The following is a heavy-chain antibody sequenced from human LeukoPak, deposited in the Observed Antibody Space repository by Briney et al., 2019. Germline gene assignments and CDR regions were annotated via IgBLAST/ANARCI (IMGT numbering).Heavy chain of an antibody. CDR1: VYTFTGYN. J-gene: IGHJ5*02. D-gene: IGHD3-10*01. CDR2: INPNSGGT. V-gene: IGHV1-2*02. CDR3: ATAGVLWFGELAGWFDP. Sequence: ASVTVSFKASVYTFTGYNIRWVRQAPGQGVGWRGWINPNSGGTNYAQKLQGRVTITTDTSISTAYMELSRLRSDDTAVYYCATAGVLWFGELAGWFDPWGQGTLVTVSS.